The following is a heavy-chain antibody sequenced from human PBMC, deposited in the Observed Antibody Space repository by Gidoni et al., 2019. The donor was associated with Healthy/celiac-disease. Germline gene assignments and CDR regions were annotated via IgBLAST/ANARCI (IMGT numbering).Heavy chain of an antibody. V-gene: IGHV4-39*07. J-gene: IGHJ6*02. D-gene: IGHD2-2*01. CDR2: IYYRGST. CDR1: GGSISSSSYY. Sequence: QLQLQESGPGLVKPSETLSLTCTVSGGSISSSSYYWGWIRQPPGKGLEWIGSIYYRGSTYYNPSLKSRVTISVDTSKNQFSLKLSSVTAADTAVYYCARVYRLGFRYCSSTSCPKQKYGMDVWGQGTTVTVSS. CDR3: ARVYRLGFRYCSSTSCPKQKYGMDV.